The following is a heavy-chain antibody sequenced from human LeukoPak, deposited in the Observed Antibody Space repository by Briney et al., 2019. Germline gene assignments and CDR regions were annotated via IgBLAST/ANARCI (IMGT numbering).Heavy chain of an antibody. CDR3: ARGLGYCSGGSCYAFDY. V-gene: IGHV1-8*03. Sequence: ASVKVSCKASGYTFTSYDINWVRQATGQGLEWMGWMNPNSGNTGNAQKFQGRVTITRNTSISTAYMELSSLRSEDTAVYYCARGLGYCSGGSCYAFDYWGQGTLVTVSS. CDR1: GYTFTSYD. J-gene: IGHJ4*02. CDR2: MNPNSGNT. D-gene: IGHD2-15*01.